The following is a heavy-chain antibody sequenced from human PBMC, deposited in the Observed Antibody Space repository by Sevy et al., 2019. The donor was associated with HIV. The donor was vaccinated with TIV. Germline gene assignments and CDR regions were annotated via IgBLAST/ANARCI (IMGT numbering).Heavy chain of an antibody. V-gene: IGHV3-7*01. CDR2: IYQDGSEE. CDR1: GFSFSSYG. CDR3: AREGSYGDYRLPYYYGMDV. D-gene: IGHD4-17*01. Sequence: GGSLRLSCVASGFSFSSYGMHWVRQAPGKGLEWVANIYQDGSEEYYVDSVKGRFTISRDNTKNSLYLQMNSLRAEDTAVYYCAREGSYGDYRLPYYYGMDVWGQGTTVTVSS. J-gene: IGHJ6*02.